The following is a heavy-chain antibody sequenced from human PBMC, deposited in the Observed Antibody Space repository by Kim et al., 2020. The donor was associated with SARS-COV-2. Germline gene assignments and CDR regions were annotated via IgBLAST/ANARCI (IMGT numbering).Heavy chain of an antibody. Sequence: GGSLRLSCAPSGFTFEDHGMTWVRQAPGRGLEWVSGINWNGGSTGYADSVKGRFTISRDNAKNFLYLQMNSLRAEDTALYYCARGDSSGWYYDYWGQGTLVTVSS. CDR2: INWNGGST. J-gene: IGHJ4*02. CDR3: ARGDSSGWYYDY. D-gene: IGHD6-19*01. V-gene: IGHV3-20*04. CDR1: GFTFEDHG.